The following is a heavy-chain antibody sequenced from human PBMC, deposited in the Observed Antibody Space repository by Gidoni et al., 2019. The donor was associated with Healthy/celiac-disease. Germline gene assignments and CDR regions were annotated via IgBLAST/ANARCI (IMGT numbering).Heavy chain of an antibody. CDR3: ARGLIAAAGTSWFDP. J-gene: IGHJ5*02. CDR2: INHSEST. V-gene: IGHV4-34*01. D-gene: IGHD6-13*01. CDR1: GGSCSGYY. Sequence: QVQLQQWGAGLLKPSGTLSLTCAVYGGSCSGYYWSWIRQPPGKGLEWIGEINHSESTNYNPSLKSRVTISVDTSKNQFSLKLSSVTAADTAVYYCARGLIAAAGTSWFDPWGQGTLVTVSS.